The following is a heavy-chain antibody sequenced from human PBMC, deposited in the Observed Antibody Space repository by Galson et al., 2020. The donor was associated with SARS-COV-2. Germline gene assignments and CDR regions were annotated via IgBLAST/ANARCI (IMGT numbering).Heavy chain of an antibody. D-gene: IGHD3-22*01. CDR1: GGSFSDYL. V-gene: IGHV4-34*01. CDR2: INHSGTT. J-gene: IGHJ4*02. Sequence: SQASETLSLTCAVYGGSFSDYLWSWVRQTPGKGLEWIGEINHSGTTSYNPSLKGRVPISVHTSKNQFSLRLSSVTAADRGVYYCARGTRDITMIVVVMTSVSSHLDFWGQGTLVTVSS. CDR3: ARGTRDITMIVVVMTSVSSHLDF.